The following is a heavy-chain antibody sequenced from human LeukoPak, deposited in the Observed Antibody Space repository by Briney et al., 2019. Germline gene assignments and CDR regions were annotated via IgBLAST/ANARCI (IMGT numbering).Heavy chain of an antibody. D-gene: IGHD3-3*01. J-gene: IGHJ5*02. CDR2: ISGSGGST. CDR3: AKGHTIFGVVPVWFDP. V-gene: IGHV3-23*01. CDR1: GFTFSSYS. Sequence: GGSLRLSCAASGFTFSSYSMNWVRQAPGKGLEWVSAISGSGGSTYYADSVKGRFTISRDNSKNTLYLQMNSLRAEDTAVYYCAKGHTIFGVVPVWFDPWGQGTLVTVSS.